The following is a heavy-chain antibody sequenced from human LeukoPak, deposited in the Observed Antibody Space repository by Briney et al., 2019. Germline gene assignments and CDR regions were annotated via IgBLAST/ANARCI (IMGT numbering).Heavy chain of an antibody. J-gene: IGHJ3*02. D-gene: IGHD1-26*01. CDR2: IWYDGSNK. V-gene: IGHV3-33*01. Sequence: GGSLRLSCAASGFTFSSYGMHWVRQAPGKGLEWVAVIWYDGSNKYYADSVKGRFTISRDNSKNTLYLQMNSLRAEDTAVYYCARGAVGAKPPPDIWGQGTMVTVSS. CDR3: ARGAVGAKPPPDI. CDR1: GFTFSSYG.